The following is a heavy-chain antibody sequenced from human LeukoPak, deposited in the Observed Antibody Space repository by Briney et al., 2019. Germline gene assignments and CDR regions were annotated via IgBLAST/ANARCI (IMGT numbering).Heavy chain of an antibody. V-gene: IGHV3-53*01. J-gene: IGHJ4*02. Sequence: GGSPRLSCAASGFTVSSDHMSWVRQAPGKGLEWVSVIYAGGSTYYADSVKGRFTISRDNFKNTVFLQMNSLRAEDTAVYYCARVWELSFDYWGQGALVTVSS. CDR1: GFTVSSDH. CDR3: ARVWELSFDY. D-gene: IGHD1-26*01. CDR2: IYAGGST.